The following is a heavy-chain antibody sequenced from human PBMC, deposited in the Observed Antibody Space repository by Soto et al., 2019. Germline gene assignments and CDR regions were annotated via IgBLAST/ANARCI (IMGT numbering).Heavy chain of an antibody. V-gene: IGHV1-3*01. CDR3: ARSGGLLRFLEWLLGY. D-gene: IGHD3-3*01. Sequence: GASVKVSCKASGYTFTSYAMHWVRQAPGQRLEWMGWINAGNGNTKYSQKFQGRVTITRDTSASTAYMELSSLRSEDTAVYYCARSGGLLRFLEWLLGYWGQGTLVTVSS. CDR2: INAGNGNT. CDR1: GYTFTSYA. J-gene: IGHJ4*02.